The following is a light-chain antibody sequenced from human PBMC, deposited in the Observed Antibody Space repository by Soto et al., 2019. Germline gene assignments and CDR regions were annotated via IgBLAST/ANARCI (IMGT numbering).Light chain of an antibody. J-gene: IGLJ3*02. CDR1: SSNIGAAYD. V-gene: IGLV1-40*01. Sequence: QAVVTQPPSVSGAPGQKVTNSCTRSSSNIGAAYDVHWYQHLPGTAPKLLIYGNNNRPSGVPDRFSGSKSGTSASLAITGLQAEDEADYYCQSYDSSLSGWVFGGGTKLTVL. CDR3: QSYDSSLSGWV. CDR2: GNN.